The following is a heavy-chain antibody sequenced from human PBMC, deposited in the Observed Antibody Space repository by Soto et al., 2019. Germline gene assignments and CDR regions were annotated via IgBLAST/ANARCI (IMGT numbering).Heavy chain of an antibody. D-gene: IGHD6-25*01. CDR1: GYTFTSYG. CDR3: TREAGWQRMVPDD. CDR2: ISAFNGDT. Sequence: QVQLVQSGSEVKKPGASVNVSCKAFGYTFTSYGVSWVRQVPGQGLAWLGWISAFNGDTQYAQTMKGRLTVTTDTSTTTVHMELRSLTPADTAVYYCTREAGWQRMVPDDWGQGTLVSVS. J-gene: IGHJ4*02. V-gene: IGHV1-18*04.